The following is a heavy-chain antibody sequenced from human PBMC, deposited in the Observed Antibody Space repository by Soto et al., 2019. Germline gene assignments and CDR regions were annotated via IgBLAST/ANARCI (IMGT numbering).Heavy chain of an antibody. D-gene: IGHD6-6*01. CDR3: AREVVETSSLWLDP. J-gene: IGHJ5*02. V-gene: IGHV1-18*04. CDR2: ISAYNGDT. CDR1: GYTFINYG. Sequence: ASVKVSCKASGYTFINYGITWVRQAPGQGLEWMGWISAYNGDTSCAQKLQGRLTMTTDTSTSTAYMELRSLRSDDTAVYYCAREVVETSSLWLDPWGQGTLVTVSS.